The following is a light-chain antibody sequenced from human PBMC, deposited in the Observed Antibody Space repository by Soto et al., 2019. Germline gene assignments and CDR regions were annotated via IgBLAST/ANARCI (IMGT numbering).Light chain of an antibody. J-gene: IGLJ2*01. CDR1: RSNVGNYNY. V-gene: IGLV2-11*01. Sequence: QSALTQPRSVSGSPGQSVTISCTGTRSNVGNYNYVSWYQQHPDKAPKLIIFDVNKRPSGVPDRFSGSKSGNTASLTISGLQAEDEADYYCCSYTGSNTLVFGGGTKLTVL. CDR3: CSYTGSNTLV. CDR2: DVN.